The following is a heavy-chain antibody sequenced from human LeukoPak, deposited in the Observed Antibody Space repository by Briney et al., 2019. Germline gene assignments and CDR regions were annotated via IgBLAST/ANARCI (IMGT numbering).Heavy chain of an antibody. J-gene: IGHJ4*02. Sequence: GASVKVSCKVSGYTLTELSMHWVRQAPGKGLEWMGGFDPEDGETIYAQKFQGRVTMTEDTSTNTAYMELSSLRSEDTAVYYCASRGPDYDSSGYTFDYWGQGTLVTVSS. D-gene: IGHD3-22*01. CDR2: FDPEDGET. CDR3: ASRGPDYDSSGYTFDY. CDR1: GYTLTELS. V-gene: IGHV1-24*01.